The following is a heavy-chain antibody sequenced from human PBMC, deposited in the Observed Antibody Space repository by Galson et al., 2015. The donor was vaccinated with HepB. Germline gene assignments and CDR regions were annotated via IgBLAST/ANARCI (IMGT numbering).Heavy chain of an antibody. D-gene: IGHD3-22*01. J-gene: IGHJ4*02. CDR3: ESYYYDTSGYYFNDY. Sequence: TLSLTCTVSGGSISSYYLDWIRQPPGRGLEWIGYIYYTGSTNYNPSLKSRVTISVDTSKSQFSLKLSSVTAADTAVYYCESYYYDTSGYYFNDYWGQGTLVTVSS. V-gene: IGHV4-59*08. CDR2: IYYTGST. CDR1: GGSISSYY.